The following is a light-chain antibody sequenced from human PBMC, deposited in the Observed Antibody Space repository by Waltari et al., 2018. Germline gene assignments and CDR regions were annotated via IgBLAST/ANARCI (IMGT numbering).Light chain of an antibody. CDR3: CSYAVGAIYV. CDR2: EGS. Sequence: QSALTQPASVSGSPGQSITISCTGTSSDVGSYNLVSWYQQHPGKAPKLLIYEGSNRPSGVSQRLSGSKSGNTASLTSSGLQAEVEADYYCCSYAVGAIYVFGTGTKVTVL. V-gene: IGLV2-23*01. CDR1: SSDVGSYNL. J-gene: IGLJ1*01.